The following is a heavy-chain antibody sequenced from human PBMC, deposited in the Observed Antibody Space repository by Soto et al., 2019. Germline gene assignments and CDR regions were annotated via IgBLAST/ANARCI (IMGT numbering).Heavy chain of an antibody. CDR1: GGSISSSNW. CDR3: AREGSGTSFFDY. D-gene: IGHD3-10*01. CDR2: THHSGTT. J-gene: IGHJ4*02. V-gene: IGHV4-4*02. Sequence: QVQLQESGPGRVKPSGTLSLTCAVSGGSISSSNWWSWVRQPPGKGLEWIGETHHSGTTNYNPSLKSRVTISVDKSKNQFSLKLSSVTAADTALYYCAREGSGTSFFDYWGQGTLVTVSS.